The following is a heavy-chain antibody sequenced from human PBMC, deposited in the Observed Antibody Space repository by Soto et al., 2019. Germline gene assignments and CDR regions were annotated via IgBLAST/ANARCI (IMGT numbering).Heavy chain of an antibody. Sequence: QLHLVQSGAVVKKPGASVTVSCSASGYPVTAYYMHWVRQAPGRGLEWMGGINPATGAAKYTQTSQGRVTMTGDTSVSTGLMELSGPTSGDPAIFHCASGGGVGVAGSAAFDMWGQGTVVTVSS. V-gene: IGHV1-2*02. CDR1: GYPVTAYY. CDR2: INPATGAA. J-gene: IGHJ3*02. D-gene: IGHD3-3*01. CDR3: ASGGGVGVAGSAAFDM.